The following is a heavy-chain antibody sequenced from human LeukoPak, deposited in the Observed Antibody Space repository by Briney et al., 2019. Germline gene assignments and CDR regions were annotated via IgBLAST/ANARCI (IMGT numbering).Heavy chain of an antibody. J-gene: IGHJ2*01. D-gene: IGHD1-1*01. CDR3: ARVAGDKLIPAVWYFDL. CDR2: ISSSSSYT. Sequence: KPGGSLRLSCAASGFTFSDYYMTWIRQGPGKGLEWVSYISSSSSYTNDADSVKGRFTTSRDNAKDSLYLQMNSLTSNHTAVYYCARVAGDKLIPAVWYFDLWGRGTLVTVSS. V-gene: IGHV3-11*06. CDR1: GFTFSDYY.